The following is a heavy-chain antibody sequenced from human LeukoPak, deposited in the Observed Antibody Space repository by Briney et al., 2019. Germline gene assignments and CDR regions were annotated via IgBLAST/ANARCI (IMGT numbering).Heavy chain of an antibody. CDR3: ASHYDSSGYYGYWFDP. CDR1: GFTFSSYW. CDR2: IYSGGST. J-gene: IGHJ5*02. V-gene: IGHV3-53*01. D-gene: IGHD3-22*01. Sequence: LGGSLRLSCAASGFTFSSYWMSWVRQAPGKGLEWVSVIYSGGSTYYADSVKGRFTISRDNSKNTLYLQMNSLRAEDTAVYYCASHYDSSGYYGYWFDPWGQGTLVTVSS.